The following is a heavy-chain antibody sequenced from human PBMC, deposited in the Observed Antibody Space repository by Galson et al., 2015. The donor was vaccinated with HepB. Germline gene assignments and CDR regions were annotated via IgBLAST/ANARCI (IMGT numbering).Heavy chain of an antibody. J-gene: IGHJ4*02. CDR3: AKTYYYDSSGYYYVGYYFDY. CDR1: GFTFSSYA. D-gene: IGHD3-22*01. V-gene: IGHV3-23*01. CDR2: ISGSGGST. Sequence: SLRLSCAASGFTFSSYAMSWVRQAPGKGLEWVSAISGSGGSTYYADSVKGRFTISRDNSKNTLYLQMNSLRAEDTAVYYCAKTYYYDSSGYYYVGYYFDYWGQGTLVTVSS.